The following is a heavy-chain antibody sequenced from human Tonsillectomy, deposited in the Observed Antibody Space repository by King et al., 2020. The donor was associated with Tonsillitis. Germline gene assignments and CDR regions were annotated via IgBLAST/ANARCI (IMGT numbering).Heavy chain of an antibody. CDR1: GGSISSGSYY. Sequence: VQLQESGPGLVKPSQTLSLTCTVSGGSISSGSYYWSWIRQPAGKGLEWIGRIYTSGSTNYNPSLKSRVTMSVDTSKNQFSLKLSSVTAADTAVYYCASDQWFGELSSIWFDPWGQGTLVTVSS. CDR3: ASDQWFGELSSIWFDP. V-gene: IGHV4-61*02. D-gene: IGHD3-10*01. CDR2: IYTSGST. J-gene: IGHJ5*02.